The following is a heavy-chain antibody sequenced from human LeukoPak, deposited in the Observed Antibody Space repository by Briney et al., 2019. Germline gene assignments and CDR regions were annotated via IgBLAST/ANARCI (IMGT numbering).Heavy chain of an antibody. Sequence: GGSLRLSCAASGFTFNNAWMSWVRQAPGKGLEWVANIKQDGSEKYYVDSVKGRFTISRDNAKNSLYLQMNSLRAEDTAVYYCARIGLVDYWGQGTLVTVSS. J-gene: IGHJ4*02. V-gene: IGHV3-7*01. CDR1: GFTFNNAW. CDR2: IKQDGSEK. D-gene: IGHD3-16*01. CDR3: ARIGLVDY.